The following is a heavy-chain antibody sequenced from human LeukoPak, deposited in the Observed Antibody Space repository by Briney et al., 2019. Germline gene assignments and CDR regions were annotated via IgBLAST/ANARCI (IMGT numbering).Heavy chain of an antibody. CDR3: AKEVKAATNWFDP. J-gene: IGHJ5*02. CDR2: ISLSGTNT. Sequence: GGSLRLSCAASGFTFSSYAMSWVRQAPGKGLEWVSAISLSGTNTYYADSVKGRFTISRDNSKNTLFLQMNSLRAEDTAVYFCAKEVKAATNWFDPWGQGTLVTVSS. CDR1: GFTFSSYA. D-gene: IGHD6-25*01. V-gene: IGHV3-23*01.